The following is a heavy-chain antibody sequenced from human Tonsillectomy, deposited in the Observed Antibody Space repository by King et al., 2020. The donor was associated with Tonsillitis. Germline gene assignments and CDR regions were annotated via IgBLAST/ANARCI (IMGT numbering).Heavy chain of an antibody. V-gene: IGHV1-2*02. J-gene: IGHJ4*01. D-gene: IGHD4-23*01. CDR3: ADDGGRSDCDH. CDR1: GYTFTGYY. Sequence: HVQLVESGTEVKRPGASVKVSCKASGYTFTGYYIHWVRQAPGQGLEWMGWINLNSGATIYAPKFQGRVSMTRDTSINTAYMELSRLTSDDTAVYYCADDGGRSDCDHWGQGTLVTVSS. CDR2: INLNSGAT.